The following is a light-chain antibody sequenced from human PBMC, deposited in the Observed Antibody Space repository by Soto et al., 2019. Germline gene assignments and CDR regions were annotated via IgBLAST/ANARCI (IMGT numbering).Light chain of an antibody. CDR1: QTVTSNY. J-gene: IGKJ1*01. Sequence: EIVMTQSPATLSVSPGERATLSCGASQTVTSNYLAWYQQKPGQAPRLLIYGASTRATGIPARFSGSGSGTEFTLTISRLEPEDFAVYFCHQYGSSPWTFGQGTKVDIK. V-gene: IGKV3-20*01. CDR3: HQYGSSPWT. CDR2: GAS.